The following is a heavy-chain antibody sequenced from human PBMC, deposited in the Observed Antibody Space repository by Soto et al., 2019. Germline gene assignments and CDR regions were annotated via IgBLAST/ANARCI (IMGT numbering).Heavy chain of an antibody. Sequence: PGGSLRLSCAASGFTFSSYAMHWVRQAPGKGLEWVAVISYDGSNKYYADSVKGRFTISRDNSKNTLYLQMDSLRAEDTAVYYCVRAKSRLGPFQNRGPGTPVTVSS. V-gene: IGHV3-30-3*01. J-gene: IGHJ1*01. CDR1: GFTFSSYA. CDR3: VRAKSRLGPFQN. CDR2: ISYDGSNK.